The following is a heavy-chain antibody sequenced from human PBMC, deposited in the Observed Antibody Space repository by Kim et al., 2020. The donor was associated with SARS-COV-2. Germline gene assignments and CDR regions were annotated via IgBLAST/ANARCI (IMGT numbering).Heavy chain of an antibody. Sequence: SETLSLTCTVSGGSISSYYLSWIRQPPGKGLEWIGYIYYSGSTNYNPSLKSRVTITVDTSKNQFSLKLSSVTAADTAVYYCARQGDYYDSSGYYPGNCFDPWGQGTLVTVSS. CDR2: IYYSGST. CDR3: ARQGDYYDSSGYYPGNCFDP. V-gene: IGHV4-59*08. CDR1: GGSISSYY. J-gene: IGHJ5*02. D-gene: IGHD3-22*01.